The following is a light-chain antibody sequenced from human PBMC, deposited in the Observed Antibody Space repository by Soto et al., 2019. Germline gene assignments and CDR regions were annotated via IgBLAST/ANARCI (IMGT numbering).Light chain of an antibody. J-gene: IGLJ2*01. CDR1: SSDVGGY. CDR3: SSYAGSNTDVV. Sequence: QSALTQPPSASGSPGQSVTISCTGTSSDVGGYVSWYQQHPGKAPKLMIYEVTNRPSGVPDRFSGSKSGNTASLTVSGLQAEDEADYYCSSYAGSNTDVVFGGGTKLTVL. V-gene: IGLV2-8*01. CDR2: EVT.